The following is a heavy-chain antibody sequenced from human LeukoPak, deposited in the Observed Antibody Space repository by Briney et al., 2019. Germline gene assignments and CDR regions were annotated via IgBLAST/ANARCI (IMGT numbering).Heavy chain of an antibody. D-gene: IGHD6-19*01. CDR2: INHGGEYT. V-gene: IGHV3-23*01. CDR3: AKAVGQWPTGYYGMDV. CDR1: GFRFSNCA. Sequence: PGGSLRLSCAASGFRFSNCAMNWVRQAPGKAPEWVSGINHGGEYTYYEDSVKGRFTISRDNSKNTLYLQMNSLRADDTALYCAKAVGQWPTGYYGMDVWGQGTTVTVSS. J-gene: IGHJ6*02.